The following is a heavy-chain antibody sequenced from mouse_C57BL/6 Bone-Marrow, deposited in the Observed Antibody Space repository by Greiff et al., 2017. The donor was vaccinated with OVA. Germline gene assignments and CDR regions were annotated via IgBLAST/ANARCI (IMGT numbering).Heavy chain of an antibody. CDR2: INPYNGGT. J-gene: IGHJ1*03. CDR1: GYTFTDYY. D-gene: IGHD2-3*01. Sequence: VQLQQSGPVLVKPGASVKMSCKASGYTFTDYYMNWVKQSHGKSLEWIGVINPYNGGTSYNQKFKGKATLTVDKSSSTAYMELNSLTSEDSAVYYCARDRWLLIDFDVWGTGTTVTVSS. V-gene: IGHV1-19*01. CDR3: ARDRWLLIDFDV.